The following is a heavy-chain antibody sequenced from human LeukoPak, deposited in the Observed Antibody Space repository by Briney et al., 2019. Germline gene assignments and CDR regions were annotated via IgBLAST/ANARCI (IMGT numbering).Heavy chain of an antibody. CDR3: AKDGLMDV. CDR2: IYTSGST. V-gene: IGHV4-61*02. CDR1: GGSISSGSYY. Sequence: SQTLSLTCTVSGGSISSGSYYWSWIRQPAGRGLEWIGRIYTSGSTNYNPSLKSRATISVDTSKNQFSLKLSSVTAADTAVYYCAKDGLMDVWGKGTTVTVSS. J-gene: IGHJ6*03.